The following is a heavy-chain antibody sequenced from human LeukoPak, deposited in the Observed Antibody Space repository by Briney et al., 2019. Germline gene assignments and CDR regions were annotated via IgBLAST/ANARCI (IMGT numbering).Heavy chain of an antibody. D-gene: IGHD6-19*01. Sequence: GGSLRLSCSASGFTFSNYLMSWVRQAPGKGLEWVGNAKGDGSENYYVNSVNGRFTISRDNGKKSLYLQMNSLRVEDTAVYYCVRDISSGWTFDIWGQGTMVIVSS. CDR3: VRDISSGWTFDI. CDR2: AKGDGSEN. V-gene: IGHV3-7*04. J-gene: IGHJ3*02. CDR1: GFTFSNYL.